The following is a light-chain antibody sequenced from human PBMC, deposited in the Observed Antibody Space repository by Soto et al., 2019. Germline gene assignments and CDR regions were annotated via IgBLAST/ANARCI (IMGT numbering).Light chain of an antibody. Sequence: EIVLTQSPGTLSLSPGEKATLSCRASQSVNSHLAWYQQKPGQAPRVLIYEASTRMTGIPDRFIGVGSGADFTLTIRRLDPEDFAVYYCQQYKDSPRTFGQGTKVEIK. CDR1: QSVNSH. CDR2: EAS. J-gene: IGKJ1*01. V-gene: IGKV3-20*01. CDR3: QQYKDSPRT.